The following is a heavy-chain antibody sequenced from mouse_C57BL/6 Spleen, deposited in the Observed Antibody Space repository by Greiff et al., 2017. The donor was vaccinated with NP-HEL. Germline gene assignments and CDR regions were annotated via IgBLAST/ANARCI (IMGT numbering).Heavy chain of an antibody. CDR3: ERLTPYYYAMDY. Sequence: DVMLVESGGGLVKPGGSLKLSCAASGFTFSDYGMHWVRQAPEKGLEWVAYISSGSSTIYYADTVKGRFTISRDNAKNTLFLQMTSLRSEDTAMYYCERLTPYYYAMDYWGQGTSVTVSS. CDR1: GFTFSDYG. V-gene: IGHV5-17*01. J-gene: IGHJ4*01. CDR2: ISSGSSTI.